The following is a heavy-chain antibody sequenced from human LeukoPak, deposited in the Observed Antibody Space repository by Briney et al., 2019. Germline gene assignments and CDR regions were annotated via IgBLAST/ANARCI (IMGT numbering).Heavy chain of an antibody. V-gene: IGHV4-39*01. CDR3: ARQGSGNYLSPVNY. D-gene: IGHD1-26*01. J-gene: IGHJ4*02. CDR1: GGSISSNNYY. Sequence: SETLSLTCTVSGGSISSNNYYWGWTREPPGKGLEWIGSIYYSGSTYYNPSLKSRVTISVDTSKNQFSLKLSSVTAADTAVYYCARQGSGNYLSPVNYWGQGTLVTVSS. CDR2: IYYSGST.